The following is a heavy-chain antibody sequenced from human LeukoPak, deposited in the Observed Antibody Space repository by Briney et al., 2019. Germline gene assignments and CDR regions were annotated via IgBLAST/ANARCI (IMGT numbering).Heavy chain of an antibody. CDR3: AHISSSWPDY. Sequence: GGSLRLSCAASGFRFSGYWLNWVRQAPGQGLEWVANINPDGSGKYYVDSVKGRFTISRDDAKNSLYLQMNSLRAEDTAVYYCAHISSSWPDYWGQGTLVTVSS. D-gene: IGHD6-13*01. CDR1: GFRFSGYW. CDR2: INPDGSGK. J-gene: IGHJ4*02. V-gene: IGHV3-7*05.